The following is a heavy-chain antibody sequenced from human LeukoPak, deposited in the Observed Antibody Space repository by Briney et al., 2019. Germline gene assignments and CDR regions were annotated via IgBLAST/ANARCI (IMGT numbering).Heavy chain of an antibody. CDR1: GSTFSSYE. CDR3: ARDPVTTSRDGFSFTRADY. D-gene: IGHD4-17*01. CDR2: ISSSGSTI. Sequence: GGSLKLSCAASGSTFSSYEMNWVRQAPGKGLEWVSYISSSGSTIYYADSVKGRFTISRDNAKNSLYLQMNSLRAEDTAVYYCARDPVTTSRDGFSFTRADYWGQGTVDTVSS. J-gene: IGHJ4*02. V-gene: IGHV3-48*03.